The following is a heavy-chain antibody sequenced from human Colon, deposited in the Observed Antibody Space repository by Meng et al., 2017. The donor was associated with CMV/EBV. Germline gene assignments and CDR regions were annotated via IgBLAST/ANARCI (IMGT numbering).Heavy chain of an antibody. J-gene: IGHJ4*02. CDR1: GGSINHRNL. V-gene: IGHV4-4*02. CDR3: ASLKDYDGRGYYYFES. Sequence: GPSPVELSRTLSPPRNFSGGSINHRNLWSWVRLPPGKGLEWIGEVYLGGTIHHHPSLQSRVTISLDKAKDHFSLKLASVTTAGTAVYYCASLKDYDGRGYYYFESWGQGTLVTVSS. D-gene: IGHD3-22*01. CDR2: VYLGGTI.